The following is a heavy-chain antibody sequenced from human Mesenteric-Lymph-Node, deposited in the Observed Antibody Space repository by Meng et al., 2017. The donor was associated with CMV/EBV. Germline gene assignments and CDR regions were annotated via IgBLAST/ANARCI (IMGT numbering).Heavy chain of an antibody. J-gene: IGHJ6*02. D-gene: IGHD3-3*01. CDR2: IRYDGSNK. V-gene: IGHV3-30*02. Sequence: GGSLRLSCAASGFTFSSYGMHWVRQAPGKGLEWVAFIRYDGSNKYYADSVKGRFTISRDNSKNTLYLQMNSLRAEDTAVYYCAAPETGSGYYYYYYGMDVWGPGTTVTVSS. CDR1: GFTFSSYG. CDR3: AAPETGSGYYYYYYGMDV.